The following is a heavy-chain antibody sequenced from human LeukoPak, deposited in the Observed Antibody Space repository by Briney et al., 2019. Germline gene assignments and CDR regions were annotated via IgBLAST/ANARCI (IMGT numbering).Heavy chain of an antibody. CDR2: TSDSSGSTI. CDR1: GFIFSNYG. V-gene: IGHV3-48*04. Sequence: GGSLRLSCVGSGFIFSNYGMSWVRQAPGKGLEWVSATSDSSGSTIYYADSVKGRFTISRDNAKNSLYLQMNSLRAEDTAVYYCAELGITMIGGVWGKGTTVTISS. D-gene: IGHD3-10*02. J-gene: IGHJ6*04. CDR3: AELGITMIGGV.